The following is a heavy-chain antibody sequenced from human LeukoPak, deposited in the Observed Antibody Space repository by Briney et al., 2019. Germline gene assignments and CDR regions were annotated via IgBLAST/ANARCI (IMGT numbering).Heavy chain of an antibody. V-gene: IGHV3-21*04. D-gene: IGHD1-14*01. CDR3: AKATGYLL. J-gene: IGHJ4*02. CDR1: GFTFSSYS. Sequence: GGSLRLSCAASGFTFSSYSMNWVRQAPGKGLEWVSSITRSNYIYYADSVKGRFSISRDNSENTLYLQMNSLRAEDTAVYYCAKATGYLLWGQGTLVTVSS. CDR2: ITRSNYI.